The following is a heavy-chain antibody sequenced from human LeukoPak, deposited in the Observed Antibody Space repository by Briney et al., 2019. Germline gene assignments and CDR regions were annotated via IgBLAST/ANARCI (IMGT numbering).Heavy chain of an antibody. D-gene: IGHD4-23*01. J-gene: IGHJ4*02. CDR2: IKQDGSEK. V-gene: IGHV3-7*01. Sequence: QPGGSLRLSCAASGFAFSTHVMDWVRQAPGKGLEWVANIKQDGSEKYYVDSVKGRFTISRDNAKNSLYLQMNSLRAEDTAVYYCARQSVVTLDYWGQGTLVTVSS. CDR1: GFAFSTHV. CDR3: ARQSVVTLDY.